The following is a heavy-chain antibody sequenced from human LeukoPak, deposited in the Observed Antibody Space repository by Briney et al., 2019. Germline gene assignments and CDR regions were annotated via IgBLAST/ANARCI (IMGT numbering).Heavy chain of an antibody. J-gene: IGHJ6*03. D-gene: IGHD3-10*01. Sequence: GGSLRLSCAASGFTFSNYALTWVRQAPGKGREWVSSFSGSVDNTYYADSVWGRFTISTDNSKSTVYLQMNSPRAEDTAIYYCARGGLLGLGEFNEDYMDVWGKGTSVTVSS. V-gene: IGHV3-23*01. CDR2: FSGSVDNT. CDR1: GFTFSNYA. CDR3: ARGGLLGLGEFNEDYMDV.